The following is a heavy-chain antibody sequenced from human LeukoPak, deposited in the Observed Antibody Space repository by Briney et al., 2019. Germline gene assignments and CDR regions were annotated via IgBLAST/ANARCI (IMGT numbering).Heavy chain of an antibody. J-gene: IGHJ3*02. V-gene: IGHV4-59*11. CDR3: ARLLDNDSSGDPDTFDM. Sequence: SETLSLTCGVSGGSISRHFWSWIRQPPGKGLDWIAFIHYSGRTKYNPSLQSRVTISIDTSENNFSLKLTSVTAADTAVYYCARLLDNDSSGDPDTFDMWGKGTVVSVSS. CDR1: GGSISRHF. D-gene: IGHD3-22*01. CDR2: IHYSGRT.